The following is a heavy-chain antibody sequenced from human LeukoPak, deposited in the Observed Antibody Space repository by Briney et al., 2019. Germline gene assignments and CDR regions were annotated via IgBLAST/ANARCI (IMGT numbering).Heavy chain of an antibody. CDR2: ISAYNGNT. V-gene: IGHV1-18*01. D-gene: IGHD2-2*01. J-gene: IGHJ6*02. CDR1: GYTLTSYG. CDR3: ARMVVPAAIQWPGIYCYYYYGMDV. Sequence: ASVKVSCKASGYTLTSYGISWVRQAPGQGLEWMGWISAYNGNTNYAQKLQGRVTMTTDTSTSTAYMELRSLRSDDTAVYYCARMVVPAAIQWPGIYCYYYYGMDVWGQGTTVTVSS.